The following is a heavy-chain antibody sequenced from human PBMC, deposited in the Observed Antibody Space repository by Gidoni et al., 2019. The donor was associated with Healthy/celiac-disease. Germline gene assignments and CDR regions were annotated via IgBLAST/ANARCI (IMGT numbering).Heavy chain of an antibody. CDR2: ISYDGSNK. V-gene: IGHV3-30*04. J-gene: IGHJ6*02. Sequence: QVQLVESGGGVVQPGRSLRLSCAASGFTFSSYAMHWVRQAPGKGLEWVAVISYDGSNKYYADSVKGRFTISRDNSKNTLYLQMNSLRAEDTAVYYCARDLSIAAAGTGRGVSTTYYYGMDVWGQGTTVTVSS. CDR1: GFTFSSYA. CDR3: ARDLSIAAAGTGRGVSTTYYYGMDV. D-gene: IGHD6-13*01.